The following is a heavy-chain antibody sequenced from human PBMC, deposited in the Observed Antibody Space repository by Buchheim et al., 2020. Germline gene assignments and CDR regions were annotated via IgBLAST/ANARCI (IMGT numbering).Heavy chain of an antibody. V-gene: IGHV3-7*01. D-gene: IGHD6-6*01. J-gene: IGHJ2*01. Sequence: EVQLVESGGGLVQPGGSLRLSCAASGFTFSSYWMSWVRQAPGKGLEWVANIKQDGSEKYYVDSVKGRFTISRDIAKNSLYLQMNSLRAEDTAVYYCAREPEYSSSSWYFDLWGRGTL. CDR3: AREPEYSSSSWYFDL. CDR1: GFTFSSYW. CDR2: IKQDGSEK.